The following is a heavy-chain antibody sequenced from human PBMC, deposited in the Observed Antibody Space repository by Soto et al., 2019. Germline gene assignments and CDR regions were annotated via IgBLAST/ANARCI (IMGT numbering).Heavy chain of an antibody. J-gene: IGHJ5*02. CDR1: GYTFASYY. CDR2: INPTDGST. D-gene: IGHD2-15*01. Sequence: ASVKVSCKASGYTFASYYLHWVRQAPGQGLEWMGIINPTDGSTIYAQKFQGRVIMTRDTSTSTVYMDLSSLRSEDTAVHYCAREYCSGGSCRPDPWGQGTLVTVSS. CDR3: AREYCSGGSCRPDP. V-gene: IGHV1-46*03.